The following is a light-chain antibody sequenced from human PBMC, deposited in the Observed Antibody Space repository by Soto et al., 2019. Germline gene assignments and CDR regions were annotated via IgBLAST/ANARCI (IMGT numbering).Light chain of an antibody. CDR3: QQYGSSPVYT. J-gene: IGKJ2*01. CDR1: QSVSSSY. Sequence: EIVLTQSPGTLSLSPGERATLSCRASQSVSSSYLAWYKQKPGQAPRLLIYGASSRASGIPDRFSGSGSGTDFTLTISRLEPEDFAVYYCQQYGSSPVYTFGHGIKLEIK. V-gene: IGKV3-20*01. CDR2: GAS.